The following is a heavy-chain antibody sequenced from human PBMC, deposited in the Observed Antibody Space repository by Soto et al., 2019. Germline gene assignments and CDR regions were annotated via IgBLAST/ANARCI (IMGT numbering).Heavy chain of an antibody. CDR3: ARHGDTAMVTPYYVDY. Sequence: SETLSLTCTVSGGSISSYYWSWIRQPPGKGLEWIGYIYYSGSTNYNPSLKSRVTISVDTSKNQFSLKLSSGTAAETAVYYWARHGDTAMVTPYYVDYWGQGTLVTVSS. V-gene: IGHV4-59*08. D-gene: IGHD5-18*01. CDR1: GGSISSYY. J-gene: IGHJ4*02. CDR2: IYYSGST.